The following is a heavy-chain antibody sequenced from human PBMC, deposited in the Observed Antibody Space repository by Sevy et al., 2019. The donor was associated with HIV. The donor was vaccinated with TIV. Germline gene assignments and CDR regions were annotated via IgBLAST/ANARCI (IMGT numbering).Heavy chain of an antibody. D-gene: IGHD3-9*01. CDR2: ISSSGSTI. J-gene: IGHJ4*02. Sequence: GGSLRLSCAASGFTFSDYYMSWIRQAPGKGLEWVSYISSSGSTIYYADSVKGRFTISRDNAKNSLYLQMNSLRAEDTAVYYCARVRKNYDILTGYSSYYFDYWGQGTLVTVSS. CDR3: ARVRKNYDILTGYSSYYFDY. CDR1: GFTFSDYY. V-gene: IGHV3-11*01.